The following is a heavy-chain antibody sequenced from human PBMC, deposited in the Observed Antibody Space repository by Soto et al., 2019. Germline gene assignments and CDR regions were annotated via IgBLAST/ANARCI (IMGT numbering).Heavy chain of an antibody. Sequence: QVQLVQSGAEVKKPGASVKVSCKASGYTFTNYDIHWVRQATGQGLEWMGWMNPDSGNTGQSKQFQGRVTMTRDTSINTAYMEMSGLRLEDTAVYYCARGRFRRTWFDPWGQGTLVTVSS. D-gene: IGHD3-16*01. V-gene: IGHV1-8*01. CDR2: MNPDSGNT. CDR3: ARGRFRRTWFDP. CDR1: GYTFTNYD. J-gene: IGHJ5*02.